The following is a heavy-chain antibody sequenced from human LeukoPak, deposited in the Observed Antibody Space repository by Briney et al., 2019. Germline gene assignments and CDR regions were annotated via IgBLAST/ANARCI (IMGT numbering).Heavy chain of an antibody. D-gene: IGHD2-2*01. CDR3: ARGVVPAAPYYFDY. CDR2: INAATGNT. CDR1: GGTFSSYA. Sequence: ASVKVSCKASGGTFSSYAISWVRQAPGQRLEWMGWINAATGNTKYSQRFQGRVTITRDTSASTAYMELSSLRSEDTAVYYCARGVVPAAPYYFDYWGQGTLVTVSS. J-gene: IGHJ4*02. V-gene: IGHV1-3*01.